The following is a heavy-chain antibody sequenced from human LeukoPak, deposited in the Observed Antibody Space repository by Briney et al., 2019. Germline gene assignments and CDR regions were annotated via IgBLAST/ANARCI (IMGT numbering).Heavy chain of an antibody. J-gene: IGHJ5*02. Sequence: GGSLRLSCAASGFTFTCCGMTWVRQAPGKGLEWVSGISGSGGRTYYADSVQGRFTISRDNSKNTLYLQMNSLRAEDTAVYYCARDFCSSTSCFYDPWGQGTLVTVSS. CDR3: ARDFCSSTSCFYDP. D-gene: IGHD2-2*01. CDR2: ISGSGGRT. V-gene: IGHV3-23*01. CDR1: GFTFTCCG.